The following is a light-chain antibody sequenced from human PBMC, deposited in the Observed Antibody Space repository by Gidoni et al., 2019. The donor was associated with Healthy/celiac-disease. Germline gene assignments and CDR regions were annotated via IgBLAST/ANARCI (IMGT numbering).Light chain of an antibody. J-gene: IGLJ6*01. CDR3: QSYDSSNNV. Sequence: NFMLTQPHPVSESPGKTVTISCTGSSGSIASNYVQWYQQRPGSAPTTVIYEDNQRPSGVPDRFSGSIDSSSNSASLTISGLKTEDEADYYCQSYDSSNNVFGSGTKVTVL. V-gene: IGLV6-57*02. CDR1: SGSIASNY. CDR2: EDN.